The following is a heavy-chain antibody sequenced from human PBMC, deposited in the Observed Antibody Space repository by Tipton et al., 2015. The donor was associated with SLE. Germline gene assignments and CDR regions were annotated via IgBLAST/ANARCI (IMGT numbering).Heavy chain of an antibody. CDR1: GFTFSSYG. V-gene: IGHV3-30*02. J-gene: IGHJ4*02. CDR2: IRYDGSNK. Sequence: SLRLSCAASGFTFSSYGMHWVRQAPGKGLEWVAFIRYDGSNKYYADSVKGRFTISRDNSKNTLYLQMNSLRAEDTAVYYCAKDKVGSGWYFDYWGQGTLVTVSS. D-gene: IGHD6-19*01. CDR3: AKDKVGSGWYFDY.